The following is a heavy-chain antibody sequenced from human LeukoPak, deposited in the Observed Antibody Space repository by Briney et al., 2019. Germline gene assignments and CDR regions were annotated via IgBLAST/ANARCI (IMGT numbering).Heavy chain of an antibody. J-gene: IGHJ4*02. CDR1: GGSISSGGYF. Sequence: SETLSLTCTVSGGSISSGGYFWSWVRQHPGKGLEWIGYISHSGSTYYNPSLKSRVTISVDTSKNQFSLRLSSVTAADTAVYYCARGSYCAGGCRFPFDYWGQGTLVTVSS. V-gene: IGHV4-31*03. CDR3: ARGSYCAGGCRFPFDY. CDR2: ISHSGST. D-gene: IGHD2-21*02.